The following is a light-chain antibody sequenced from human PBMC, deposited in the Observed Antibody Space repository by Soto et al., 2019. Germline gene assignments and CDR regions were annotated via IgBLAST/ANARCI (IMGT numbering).Light chain of an antibody. V-gene: IGKV3-15*01. J-gene: IGKJ5*01. CDR3: QQYGSSPIT. CDR1: QSISIN. CDR2: AAS. Sequence: IVMTQSPATLSVSPGERAILSCRASQSISINLAWYQQKPGQAPRLLIYAASNRATGVPARFSGSGSGTDFTLTISRLEPEDFAVYYCQQYGSSPITFGQGTRLE.